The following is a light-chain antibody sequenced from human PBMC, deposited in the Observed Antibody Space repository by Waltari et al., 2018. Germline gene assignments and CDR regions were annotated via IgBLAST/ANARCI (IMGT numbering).Light chain of an antibody. Sequence: QSALTQPPSASGSPGQSVTISCTGTSSDVGTYNYVSCYQHNPGKAPTLMIDDVTKRPSGVPDRFSASKSGNTASLTVSGLQAEDEADYYCSSYTGSDMDIVFGGGTKLTVL. J-gene: IGLJ3*02. CDR2: DVT. V-gene: IGLV2-8*01. CDR3: SSYTGSDMDIV. CDR1: SSDVGTYNY.